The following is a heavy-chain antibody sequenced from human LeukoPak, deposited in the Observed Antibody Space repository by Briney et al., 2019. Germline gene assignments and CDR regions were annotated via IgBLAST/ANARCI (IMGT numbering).Heavy chain of an antibody. J-gene: IGHJ4*02. CDR2: ISSYNGDT. CDR1: GYTFTSYG. D-gene: IGHD4-23*01. V-gene: IGHV1-18*01. CDR3: ARGDYGGGFDY. Sequence: ASVKVSCKASGYTFTSYGITWVRQAPGQGLEWMGWISSYNGDTKYAQKVQGRVTVTTDTSTSTAYMELRSLSLDDTAVYYCARGDYGGGFDYWGQGTLVTPSA.